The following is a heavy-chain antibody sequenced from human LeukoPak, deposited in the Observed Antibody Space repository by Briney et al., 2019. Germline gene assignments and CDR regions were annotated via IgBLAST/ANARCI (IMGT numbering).Heavy chain of an antibody. Sequence: GGSLRLSCAASGFTFSSYWMHWVRQAPGKGLVWVSRINSDGSSTSYADSVKGRFTISRDNAKNTLYLQMNSLRAEDTAVYYCARGGLHYGSGSYYNLLDYWGQGTLVTASP. J-gene: IGHJ4*02. V-gene: IGHV3-74*01. D-gene: IGHD3-10*01. CDR3: ARGGLHYGSGSYYNLLDY. CDR1: GFTFSSYW. CDR2: INSDGSST.